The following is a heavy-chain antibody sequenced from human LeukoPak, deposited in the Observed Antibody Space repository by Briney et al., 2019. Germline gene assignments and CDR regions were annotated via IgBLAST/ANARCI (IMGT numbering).Heavy chain of an antibody. V-gene: IGHV4-39*07. Sequence: SETLSLTCTVSGGSISSSSYYRGWIRQPPGKGLEWIGCIYYIGSTHYNPSLKSRITISVDTSKNQFSLKLNSVTAADTAIFYCARIRRYDYDGFRPGWVYWYFDVWCRGTLVTVSS. CDR3: ARIRRYDYDGFRPGWVYWYFDV. D-gene: IGHD4-23*01. CDR1: GGSISSSSYY. J-gene: IGHJ2*01. CDR2: IYYIGST.